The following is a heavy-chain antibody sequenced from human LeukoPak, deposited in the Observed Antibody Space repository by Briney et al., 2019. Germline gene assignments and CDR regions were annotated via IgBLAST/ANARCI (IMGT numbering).Heavy chain of an antibody. CDR3: ARDYYDSSGYALFDY. D-gene: IGHD3-22*01. Sequence: GSLRLSCAASGFTFSSYSMNWVRQAPGKGLEWVSSISSSSSYIYYADSVKGRFTISRDNAKNSLYLQMNSLRAEDTAVYYCARDYYDSSGYALFDYWGQGTLVTVSS. CDR1: GFTFSSYS. CDR2: ISSSSSYI. J-gene: IGHJ4*02. V-gene: IGHV3-21*01.